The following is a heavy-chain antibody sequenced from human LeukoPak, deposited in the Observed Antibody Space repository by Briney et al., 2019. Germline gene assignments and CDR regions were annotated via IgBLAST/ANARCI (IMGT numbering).Heavy chain of an antibody. J-gene: IGHJ5*02. CDR3: VRDRGGAYSGDNLFDP. V-gene: IGHV3-48*03. Sequence: PGGSLRLSCAASGFTFSSYEMNWVRQAPGKGLEWLSYILGSGSTTQYADSVRDRFTISRDNDKNAVYLQMNSLRADDTAIYYCVRDRGGAYSGDNLFDPWGQGTLVTVSS. CDR2: ILGSGSTT. D-gene: IGHD2-21*01. CDR1: GFTFSSYE.